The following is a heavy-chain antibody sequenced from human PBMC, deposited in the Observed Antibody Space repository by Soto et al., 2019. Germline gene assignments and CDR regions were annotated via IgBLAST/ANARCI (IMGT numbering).Heavy chain of an antibody. CDR3: ARDFQY. V-gene: IGHV3-74*01. Sequence: EVQLVESGGGLVQPGGSLRLSCEASGFTFSTFWMHWVRQAPGKGLVWVSRLNSDGSSTYYADSVRGRVTISRDNAKNTLYLQLNSLRPEDTAVYYCARDFQYWGQGTLVTVSS. CDR2: LNSDGSST. J-gene: IGHJ4*02. CDR1: GFTFSTFW.